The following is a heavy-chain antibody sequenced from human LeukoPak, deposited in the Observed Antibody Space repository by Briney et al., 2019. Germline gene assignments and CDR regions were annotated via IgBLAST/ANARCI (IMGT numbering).Heavy chain of an antibody. CDR2: IYSGGST. CDR3: ARTDETAPAEDFQH. J-gene: IGHJ1*01. V-gene: IGHV3-53*01. Sequence: GGSLRLSCAASGFTVSSNYMSWVRQAPGKGLEWVSVIYSGGSTYYADPVKGRFTISRDHSKNTLYLQMKSLRAEDTAVYYCARTDETAPAEDFQHWGQGTLVTVSS. D-gene: IGHD2-21*02. CDR1: GFTVSSNY.